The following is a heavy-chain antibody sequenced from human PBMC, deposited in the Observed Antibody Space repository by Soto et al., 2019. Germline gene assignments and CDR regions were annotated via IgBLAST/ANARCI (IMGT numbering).Heavy chain of an antibody. CDR3: AKDVYCSTTGCLRNIVHC. CDR1: GFTFSNYG. Sequence: HVQLVESGGGVVQPGRSLRLSCAASGFTFSNYGMHWVRQAPGKGLEWVSIMSYDGINKLYADSVKGRFTISRDNSKNTLYLQMYSLRAEDTAVYYCAKDVYCSTTGCLRNIVHCWGQGTLVTVSS. V-gene: IGHV3-30*18. CDR2: MSYDGINK. D-gene: IGHD2-2*01. J-gene: IGHJ4*02.